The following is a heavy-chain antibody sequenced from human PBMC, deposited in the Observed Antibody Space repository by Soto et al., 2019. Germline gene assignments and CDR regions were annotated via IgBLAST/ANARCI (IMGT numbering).Heavy chain of an antibody. Sequence: GGSLRLSCAASGFTFSSYAMSWVRQAPGKGLEWVSAISGSGGSTYYADSVKGRFTISRDNSKNTLYLQMNSLRAEDKAGYYCSKAPYYFVWGGYRSGGFDYWGQGTLVTVSS. CDR3: SKAPYYFVWGGYRSGGFDY. D-gene: IGHD3-16*02. CDR2: ISGSGGST. J-gene: IGHJ4*02. CDR1: GFTFSSYA. V-gene: IGHV3-23*01.